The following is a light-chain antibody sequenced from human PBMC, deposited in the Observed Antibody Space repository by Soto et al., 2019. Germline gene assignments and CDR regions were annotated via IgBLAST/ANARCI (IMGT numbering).Light chain of an antibody. V-gene: IGLV1-47*01. CDR1: SSNIGSNY. CDR2: RNN. CDR3: AAWDDSLSGDV. J-gene: IGLJ7*01. Sequence: QSVLTQPPSASGTPGQRVTISCSGSSSNIGSNYVYWYQQLPGTAPKLLIYRNNQRPSGVPDRFSGSKSGTSASLAISGLRSEDEADDYCAAWDDSLSGDVFGTGTQLTVL.